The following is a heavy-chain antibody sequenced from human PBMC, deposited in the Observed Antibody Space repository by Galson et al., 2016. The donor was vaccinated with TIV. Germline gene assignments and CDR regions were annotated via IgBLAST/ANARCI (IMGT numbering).Heavy chain of an antibody. Sequence: SLRLSCAASGLSVSINYMTWVRQAQGKGLEWVSLISDGGKTYYPDSVKGRFTISRDNSKNTLYLQMNSLRVEDTAVYYCARDRVVDATYYYYYYGMDVWGQGTAVTVSS. V-gene: IGHV3-66*02. D-gene: IGHD2-15*01. J-gene: IGHJ6*02. CDR1: GLSVSINY. CDR2: ISDGGKT. CDR3: ARDRVVDATYYYYYYGMDV.